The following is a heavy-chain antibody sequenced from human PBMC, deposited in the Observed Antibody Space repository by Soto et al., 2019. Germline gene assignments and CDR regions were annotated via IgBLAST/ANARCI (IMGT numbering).Heavy chain of an antibody. CDR3: ATDRATYYYDSSGTNPDTHYYSGMDV. V-gene: IGHV1-18*04. D-gene: IGHD3-22*01. CDR2: ISAYNVNT. J-gene: IGHJ6*01. Sequence: GASVEVSCKASGYTCTSYGISWVRQAPGQGLEWMGWISAYNVNTNYAQKLQGRVTMTTDTSTSTAYMETRSLRSDETAVYYCATDRATYYYDSSGTNPDTHYYSGMDVGAQGTTVPVSS. CDR1: GYTCTSYG.